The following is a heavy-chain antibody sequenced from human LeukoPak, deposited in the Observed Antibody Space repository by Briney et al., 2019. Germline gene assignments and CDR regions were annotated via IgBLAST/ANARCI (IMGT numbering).Heavy chain of an antibody. CDR1: GGSISSYY. CDR3: ARIITSGYYYFDY. CDR2: IYYSGST. J-gene: IGHJ4*02. Sequence: PSETLSLTCTVSGGSISSYYWSWIRQPPGKGLEWIGYIYYSGSTNYNPSLKSRVIISVDTSKNQFSLNLSSVTAADTAVYYCARIITSGYYYFDYWGQGTLVTVSS. V-gene: IGHV4-59*08. D-gene: IGHD5-12*01.